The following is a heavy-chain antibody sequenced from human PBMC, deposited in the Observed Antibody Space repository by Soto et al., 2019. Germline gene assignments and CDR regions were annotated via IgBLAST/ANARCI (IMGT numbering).Heavy chain of an antibody. J-gene: IGHJ4*02. CDR3: ARKTRNYMVRGFDY. CDR1: GGSVSSGSYY. CDR2: IYYSGST. V-gene: IGHV4-61*01. Sequence: SSETLSLTCTVSGGSVSSGSYYWSWIRQPPGKGLEWIGYIYYSGSTNYNPSLKSRVTISVDTSKNQFSLKLSSVTAADTAVYFCARKTRNYMVRGFDYWGQGTLVTVS. D-gene: IGHD3-10*01.